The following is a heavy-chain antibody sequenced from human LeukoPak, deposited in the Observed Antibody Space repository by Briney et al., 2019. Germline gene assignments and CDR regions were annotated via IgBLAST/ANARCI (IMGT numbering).Heavy chain of an antibody. CDR3: AKGPRIVGARTGYFQH. Sequence: PGGSLRLSCAASGFTFSSYSMNWVRQAPGKGLEWVSSISSSSSYIYYADSVKGRFTISRDNAKNSLYLQMNSLRAEDTALYYCAKGPRIVGARTGYFQHWGQGTLVTVSS. V-gene: IGHV3-21*04. CDR1: GFTFSSYS. CDR2: ISSSSSYI. D-gene: IGHD1-26*01. J-gene: IGHJ1*01.